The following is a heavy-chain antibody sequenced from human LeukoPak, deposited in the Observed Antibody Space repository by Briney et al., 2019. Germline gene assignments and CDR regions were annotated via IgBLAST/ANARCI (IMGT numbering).Heavy chain of an antibody. CDR2: IYTSGST. CDR3: AREEGYKNFDY. Sequence: SQTLSLTCTVSGGSISSGSYYWSWIRQPAGKGLEWIGRIYTSGSTNYNPSLKSRVTISVDTSKNQFPLKLSSVTAADTAVYYCAREEGYKNFDYWGQGTLVTVSS. V-gene: IGHV4-61*02. CDR1: GGSISSGSYY. D-gene: IGHD5-24*01. J-gene: IGHJ4*02.